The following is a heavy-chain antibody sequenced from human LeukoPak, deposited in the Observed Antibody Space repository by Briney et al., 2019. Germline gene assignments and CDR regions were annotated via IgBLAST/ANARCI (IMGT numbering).Heavy chain of an antibody. V-gene: IGHV4-39*01. CDR3: ARHRDYYFDY. CDR1: GGSISSSSYY. Sequence: PSETLSLTCTVSGGSISSSSYYWGWIRQPPGKGLEWIGSIYYSGSTYYNPSLKSRVIISVDTSKNQFSLKLSSVTAADTAVYYCARHRDYYFDYWGQGTLVTVSS. CDR2: IYYSGST. J-gene: IGHJ4*02. D-gene: IGHD3/OR15-3a*01.